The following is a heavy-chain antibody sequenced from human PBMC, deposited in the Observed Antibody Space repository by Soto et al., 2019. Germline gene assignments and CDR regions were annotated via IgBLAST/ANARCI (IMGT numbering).Heavy chain of an antibody. CDR2: ITLNSRVL. D-gene: IGHD3-3*01. CDR1: GLNFDDFA. J-gene: IGHJ4*02. CDR3: AEGRYDFWSPYYFDS. Sequence: GGSLRLSCVGTGLNFDDFAMHWVRQAPGKGLEWVSGITLNSRVLAYADSVKGRFTISRDNARNSLYLQMDSLRDEDTALYYCAEGRYDFWSPYYFDSWGQGTLVTVSS. V-gene: IGHV3-9*01.